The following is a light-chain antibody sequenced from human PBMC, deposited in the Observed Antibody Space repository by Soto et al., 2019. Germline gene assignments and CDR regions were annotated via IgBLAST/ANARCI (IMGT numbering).Light chain of an antibody. Sequence: QSALTQPASVSGSPGQSITISCTGTSSDVGAYNYVSWYQQQPGKAPKLMIYDVSYRPSGVSNRFSGSKSGNTASLTISGLQAEDEADYYCSSYTSSSILDVVFGGGTKVTVL. CDR1: SSDVGAYNY. CDR2: DVS. V-gene: IGLV2-14*01. J-gene: IGLJ2*01. CDR3: SSYTSSSILDVV.